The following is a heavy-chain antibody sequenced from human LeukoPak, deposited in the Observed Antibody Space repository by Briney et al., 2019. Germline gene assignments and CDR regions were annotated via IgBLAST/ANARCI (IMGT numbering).Heavy chain of an antibody. Sequence: SETLSLTCAVYGGSFSGYYWSWIRQPPGKGLEWIGEINHSGSTNYNPSLKSRVTISVDTSKNQFSLKLSSVTAADTAVYYCARHVFGQAAAGFRYYYYMDVWGKGTTVTISS. CDR1: GGSFSGYY. D-gene: IGHD6-13*01. CDR2: INHSGST. CDR3: ARHVFGQAAAGFRYYYYMDV. J-gene: IGHJ6*03. V-gene: IGHV4-34*01.